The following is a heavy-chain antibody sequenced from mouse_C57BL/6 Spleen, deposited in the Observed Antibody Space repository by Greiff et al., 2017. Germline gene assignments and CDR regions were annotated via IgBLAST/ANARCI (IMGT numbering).Heavy chain of an antibody. CDR1: GFTFSSYA. CDR2: ISDGGSYT. J-gene: IGHJ1*03. D-gene: IGHD2-4*01. CDR3: ARDRDYYDYDGDFDV. Sequence: EVMLVESGGGLVKPGGSLKLSWAASGFTFSSYAMSWVRQTPEKRLEWVATISDGGSYTYYPDNVKGRFTISRDNAKNNLYLQMSHLKSEDTAMYYCARDRDYYDYDGDFDVWGTGTTVTVSS. V-gene: IGHV5-4*01.